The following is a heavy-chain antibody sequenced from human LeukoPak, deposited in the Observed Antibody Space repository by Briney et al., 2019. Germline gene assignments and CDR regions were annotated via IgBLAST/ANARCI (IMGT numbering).Heavy chain of an antibody. CDR2: IYYSGST. CDR1: GVSITSYY. D-gene: IGHD3-22*01. CDR3: AGHDSSGTYFQH. V-gene: IGHV4-59*01. J-gene: IGHJ1*01. Sequence: PSETLSLTCTVSGVSITSYYWSWIRQPPGKGLEWIGHIYYSGSTNYNPSLKSRVTISVDTSKNQFSLKLSSVTAADTAVYYCAGHDSSGTYFQHWGQGTLVTVSS.